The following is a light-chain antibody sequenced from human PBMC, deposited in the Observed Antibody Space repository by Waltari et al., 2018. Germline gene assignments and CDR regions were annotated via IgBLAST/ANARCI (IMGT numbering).Light chain of an antibody. J-gene: IGLJ3*02. CDR1: SSDVGGYNY. CDR2: DIN. V-gene: IGLV2-11*01. Sequence: QSALTQPRSVSGSPGQSVTISCTGTSSDVGGYNYVSWYQQDPGKAPKLMIYDINKLPSGVPDRFSGSKSGNTASLTISGVQAEDEADYYCCSYVGPNTFWVFGGGTKLTVL. CDR3: CSYVGPNTFWV.